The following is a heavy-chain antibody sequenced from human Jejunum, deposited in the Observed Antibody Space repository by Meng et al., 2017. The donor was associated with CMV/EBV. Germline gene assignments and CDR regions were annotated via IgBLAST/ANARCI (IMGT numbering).Heavy chain of an antibody. CDR1: GSVYSAGFY. CDR2: ISYTGTT. Sequence: GSVYSAGFYWSWVRQPPGKGLEWIGYISYTGTTNYSPSLKSRLTMSVDTSNNQFSLRLSSVTAADTAVYFCARLGESYSSSWYYFDYWGQGTLVTVSS. V-gene: IGHV4-61*08. D-gene: IGHD6-13*01. CDR3: ARLGESYSSSWYYFDY. J-gene: IGHJ4*02.